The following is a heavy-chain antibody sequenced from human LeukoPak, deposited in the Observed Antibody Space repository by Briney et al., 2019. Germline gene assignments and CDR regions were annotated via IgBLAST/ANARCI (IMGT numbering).Heavy chain of an antibody. CDR2: IKPDGGEK. CDR1: GFIFNTYW. V-gene: IGHV3-7*03. D-gene: IGHD4-17*01. Sequence: GGPLRLSCAASGFIFNTYWMTWVRQTPGKGLEWVANIKPDGGEKKYVDSVKGRFTISRDNAEDSLYLQMNSLRAEDTAVYYCAKGIYGDSSYYFDYWGQGTLVTVSS. CDR3: AKGIYGDSSYYFDY. J-gene: IGHJ4*02.